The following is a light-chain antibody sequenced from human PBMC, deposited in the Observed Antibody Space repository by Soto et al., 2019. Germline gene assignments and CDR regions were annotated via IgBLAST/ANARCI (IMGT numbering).Light chain of an antibody. CDR2: GAS. CDR1: QSVISSN. J-gene: IGKJ4*01. CDR3: KQYGSSPST. Sequence: EIVLTQSPGTLSLSPGERATLSCRASQSVISSNLAWYQQKPGQAPRLLIYGASSSATGIPDRFSGSGSGTDFTLTIIRLEPDDFAVYYWKQYGSSPSTFGGGTKMEIK. V-gene: IGKV3-20*01.